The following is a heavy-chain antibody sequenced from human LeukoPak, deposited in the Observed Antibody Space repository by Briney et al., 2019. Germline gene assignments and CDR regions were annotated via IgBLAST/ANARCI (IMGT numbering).Heavy chain of an antibody. CDR2: IIPILGIA. J-gene: IGHJ4*02. D-gene: IGHD4-17*01. Sequence: GASVKVSCKASGGTFSSYAISWVRQAPGQGLEWMGRIIPILGIANYAQKFQGRVTITADKSTSTAYMELSSLRSDDTAVYYCARDDYGDKGFDYWGQGTLVTVSS. CDR1: GGTFSSYA. CDR3: ARDDYGDKGFDY. V-gene: IGHV1-69*04.